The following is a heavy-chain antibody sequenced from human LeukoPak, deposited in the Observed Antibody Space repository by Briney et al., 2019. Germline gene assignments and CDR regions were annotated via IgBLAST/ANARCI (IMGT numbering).Heavy chain of an antibody. J-gene: IGHJ6*04. D-gene: IGHD6-13*01. Sequence: SETLSLTCTVSGGSISSYYWSWIRQPPGQGLERIGYIYDSGSTNYNPSLKSRVTISVDTSKNQFSLTLHSVTAADTAVYYCARDGIAAAGDNPLNYYYGMDVWGKGTTVTVSS. CDR2: IYDSGST. CDR3: ARDGIAAAGDNPLNYYYGMDV. V-gene: IGHV4-59*01. CDR1: GGSISSYY.